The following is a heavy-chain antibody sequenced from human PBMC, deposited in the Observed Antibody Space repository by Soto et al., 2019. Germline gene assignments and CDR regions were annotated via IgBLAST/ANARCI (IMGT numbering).Heavy chain of an antibody. Sequence: PGGSLRLSCAASGFTFSNYAMHWVRQAPGKGLEYVSAISSNGGSTYYADSVKGRFTISRDNSKNTLYLQMNSLRAEDTAVYYCARSIVVRPSDDSSGQDAFDIWGQGTMVTVSS. V-gene: IGHV3-64*04. D-gene: IGHD3-22*01. CDR3: ARSIVVRPSDDSSGQDAFDI. CDR2: ISSNGGST. J-gene: IGHJ3*02. CDR1: GFTFSNYA.